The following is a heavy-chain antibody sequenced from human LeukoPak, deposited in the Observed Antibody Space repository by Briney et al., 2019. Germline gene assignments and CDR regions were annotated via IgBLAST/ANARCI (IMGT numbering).Heavy chain of an antibody. CDR1: GGSFTGYY. Sequence: SETLSLTCAVYGGSFTGYYWSWIRQPPGKGLGWIGEINHSGSINYNPSLKSRVTISVDTSKNHFSLKLSSVTAADTAVYYCASRRAWLGGWFDPWGQGTLVTVSS. J-gene: IGHJ5*02. CDR3: ASRRAWLGGWFDP. D-gene: IGHD3-10*01. V-gene: IGHV4-34*01. CDR2: INHSGSI.